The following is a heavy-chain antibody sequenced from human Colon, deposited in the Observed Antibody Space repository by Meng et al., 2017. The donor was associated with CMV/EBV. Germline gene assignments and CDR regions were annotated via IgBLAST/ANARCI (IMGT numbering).Heavy chain of an antibody. V-gene: IGHV3-48*03. CDR2: ISATSSTI. Sequence: GGSLRLSCEASEITFINYQMNWVRLAPGKGLEWVSSISATSSTIYYAGSVKGRFTISRDNARNSQFLQMNSLRAEDTAIYYCAGDLGNWNDVTQDYYFGMDVWGRGTTVTVSS. J-gene: IGHJ6*02. CDR1: EITFINYQ. CDR3: AGDLGNWNDVTQDYYFGMDV. D-gene: IGHD1-20*01.